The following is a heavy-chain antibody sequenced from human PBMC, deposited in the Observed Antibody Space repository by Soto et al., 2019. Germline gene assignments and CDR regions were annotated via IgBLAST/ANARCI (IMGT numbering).Heavy chain of an antibody. J-gene: IGHJ6*02. V-gene: IGHV4-39*01. Sequence: SETLSLTCTVSGDFVSSSRYYWCWIRQPPGKGLEWIGSIYYTGDTFFNPSLKSRVTFSVDPSKNQFSLKLTSLTAADTAVYFCARHKELLLASLSYGLDLWGQGTTVTVSS. CDR2: IYYTGDT. D-gene: IGHD3-22*01. CDR3: ARHKELLLASLSYGLDL. CDR1: GDFVSSSRYY.